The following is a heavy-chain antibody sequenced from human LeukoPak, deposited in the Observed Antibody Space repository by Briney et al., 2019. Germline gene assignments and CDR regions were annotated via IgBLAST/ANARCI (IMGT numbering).Heavy chain of an antibody. CDR3: ARVQVTTVAEYFQH. Sequence: SVKVSCKASGGTFSSYAISWVRQAPGQGLEWMGGIIPIFGTANYAQKFQGRVTMTRDMATSTDYMEVSSLRAEDTAVYYCARVQVTTVAEYFQHWGQGTLVTVSS. CDR2: IIPIFGTA. CDR1: GGTFSSYA. J-gene: IGHJ1*01. V-gene: IGHV1-69*05. D-gene: IGHD4-17*01.